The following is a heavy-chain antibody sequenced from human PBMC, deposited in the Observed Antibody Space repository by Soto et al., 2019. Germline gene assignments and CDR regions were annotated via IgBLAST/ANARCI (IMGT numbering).Heavy chain of an antibody. CDR3: AKDLGYSSSRSNGMDV. CDR2: ISGSGGST. D-gene: IGHD6-13*01. CDR1: GFTFSSYA. Sequence: GGSLRLSCAASGFTFSSYAMSWVRQAPGKGLEWVSAISGSGGSTYYADSVKGRFTISRDNSKNTLYLQMNSLRAEDTAVYYCAKDLGYSSSRSNGMDVWGQGTTVTVSS. J-gene: IGHJ6*02. V-gene: IGHV3-23*01.